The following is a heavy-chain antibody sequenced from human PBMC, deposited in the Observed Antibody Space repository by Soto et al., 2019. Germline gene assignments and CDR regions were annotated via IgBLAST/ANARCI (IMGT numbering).Heavy chain of an antibody. Sequence: SETLSLTCAVYGGSFSGYYWTWIRQPPGKGLEWIGEINRSGSTNCNPSLKSRVTISVDRSKNQFSLKLSSVTAADTAVYYCARVPDRWGQGTLVT. V-gene: IGHV4-34*01. CDR2: INRSGST. CDR3: ARVPDR. J-gene: IGHJ5*02. CDR1: GGSFSGYY. D-gene: IGHD2-2*01.